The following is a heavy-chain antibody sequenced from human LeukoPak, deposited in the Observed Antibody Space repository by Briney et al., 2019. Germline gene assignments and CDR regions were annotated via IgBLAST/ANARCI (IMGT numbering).Heavy chain of an antibody. J-gene: IGHJ4*02. CDR3: VRDRVTMVRGVIAY. Sequence: GGSLRLSCAASGFTFSSYSMNWVRQAPGKGLEWVSSISSSSSYIYYADSVTGRFTISRDNAKNSLYLQINSLRAEDTAVYCCVRDRVTMVRGVIAYWGQGTLVTDSS. CDR1: GFTFSSYS. V-gene: IGHV3-21*01. CDR2: ISSSSSYI. D-gene: IGHD3-10*01.